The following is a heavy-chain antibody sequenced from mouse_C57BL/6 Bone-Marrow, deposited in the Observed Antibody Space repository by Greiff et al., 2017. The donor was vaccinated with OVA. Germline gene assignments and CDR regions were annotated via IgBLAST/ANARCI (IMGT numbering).Heavy chain of an antibody. CDR1: GFNIKDDY. Sequence: EVHLVESGAELVRPGASVKLSCTASGFNIKDDYMHWVKQRPEQGLEWIGWIDPENGDTEYASKFQGKATITADTSSNTAYLQLSSLTSEDTAVYYCTTGGYDGYYFDYWGQGTTLTVSS. J-gene: IGHJ2*01. V-gene: IGHV14-4*01. CDR3: TTGGYDGYYFDY. D-gene: IGHD2-3*01. CDR2: IDPENGDT.